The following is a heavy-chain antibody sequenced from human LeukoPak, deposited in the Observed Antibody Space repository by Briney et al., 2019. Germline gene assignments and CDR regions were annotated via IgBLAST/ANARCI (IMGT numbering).Heavy chain of an antibody. CDR2: ISWNSGSI. V-gene: IGHV3-9*03. Sequence: PGRSLRLSCAASGFTFDDYAMHWVRQAPGKGLEWVSGISWNSGSIGYADSVKGRFTISRDNAKNSLYLQMNSLRAEDMALYYCAKAGAYSSGWLDYWGQGTLVTVSS. CDR1: GFTFDDYA. J-gene: IGHJ4*02. CDR3: AKAGAYSSGWLDY. D-gene: IGHD6-19*01.